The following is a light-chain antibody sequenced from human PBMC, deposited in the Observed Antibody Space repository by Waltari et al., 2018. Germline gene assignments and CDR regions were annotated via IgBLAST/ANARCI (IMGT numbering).Light chain of an antibody. V-gene: IGLV2-18*02. CDR1: SSDFGNYNR. Sequence: QSALTQPPSVSGSPGQSVTISCTATSSDFGNYNRVSWYQQSPGTAPKLMIYDVTNRPSGVPHRFSGSKSGNTASLPISGLQAEDEADYYCSSPTTSITWVFGGGTKLTVL. CDR2: DVT. CDR3: SSPTTSITWV. J-gene: IGLJ3*02.